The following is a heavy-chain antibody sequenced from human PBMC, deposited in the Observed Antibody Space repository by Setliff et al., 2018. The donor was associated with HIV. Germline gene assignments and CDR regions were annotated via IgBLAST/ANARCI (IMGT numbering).Heavy chain of an antibody. D-gene: IGHD1-7*01. J-gene: IGHJ6*02. Sequence: PAGSLRLSCAASGFAFSSYAMSWVRQAPGKGLEWVSAISGSGGSTYYADSVKGRFTISRDNSKKTLYLQMDSLRAEDTAVYYCARGRNRNYVVYGMDVWGQGTTVTVSS. V-gene: IGHV3-23*01. CDR1: GFAFSSYA. CDR3: ARGRNRNYVVYGMDV. CDR2: ISGSGGST.